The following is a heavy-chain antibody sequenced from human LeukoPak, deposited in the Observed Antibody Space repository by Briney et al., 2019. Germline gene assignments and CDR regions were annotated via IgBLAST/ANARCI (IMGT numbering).Heavy chain of an antibody. CDR2: INHSGST. CDR1: GGSISSYY. Sequence: SETLSLTCTVSGGSISSYYWSWIRQPPGKGLEGIGEINHSGSTNYNPSLKSRVTISVDTSKNQFSLKLSSVTAADTAVYYCARHSFDCSSTSCYPYYYYGMDIWGQGTTVTVSS. D-gene: IGHD2-2*01. CDR3: ARHSFDCSSTSCYPYYYYGMDI. J-gene: IGHJ6*02. V-gene: IGHV4-34*01.